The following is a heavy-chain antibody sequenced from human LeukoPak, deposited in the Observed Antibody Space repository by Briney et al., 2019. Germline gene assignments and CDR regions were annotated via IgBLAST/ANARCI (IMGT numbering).Heavy chain of an antibody. CDR1: GFTFSNYW. CDR2: IKQDGSEK. J-gene: IGHJ4*02. CDR3: ARAPGYDSSGPGDY. D-gene: IGHD3-22*01. Sequence: GGSLRLSCAASGFTFSNYWMTWVRQAPGKGLEWVANIKQDGSEKYYVDSVKGRFTISRDNAKNSLYLQMNSLRAEDTAVYYCARAPGYDSSGPGDYWGQGTLVTVSS. V-gene: IGHV3-7*01.